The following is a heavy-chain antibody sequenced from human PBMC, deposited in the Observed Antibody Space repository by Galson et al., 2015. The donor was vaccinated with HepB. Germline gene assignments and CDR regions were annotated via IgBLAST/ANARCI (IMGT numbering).Heavy chain of an antibody. CDR2: INSDGRST. V-gene: IGHV3-74*01. CDR1: GFTFSNFW. J-gene: IGHJ5*02. Sequence: SLRLSCAASGFTFSNFWMHWVRQAPGKGLVWLSHINSDGRSTKYLDSVRGRFTISRGNANNTLYLQMTSLRAEDTGVYFCARDNLENQLNWLDPWGRGTLVTVSS. D-gene: IGHD1-1*01. CDR3: ARDNLENQLNWLDP.